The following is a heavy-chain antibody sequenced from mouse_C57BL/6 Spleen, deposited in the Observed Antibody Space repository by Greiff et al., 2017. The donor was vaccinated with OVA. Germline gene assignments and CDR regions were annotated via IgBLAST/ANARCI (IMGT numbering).Heavy chain of an antibody. CDR1: GFTFSDYY. CDR3: ARGTMDY. CDR2: INYDGSST. J-gene: IGHJ4*01. Sequence: EVMLVESAGGLVQPGSSMKLSCTASGFTFSDYYMAWVRQVPEKGLEWVANINYDGSSTYYLDSLKSRFIISRDNAKNILYLQMSSLKSEDTATYYCARGTMDYWGQGTSVTVSS. V-gene: IGHV5-16*01.